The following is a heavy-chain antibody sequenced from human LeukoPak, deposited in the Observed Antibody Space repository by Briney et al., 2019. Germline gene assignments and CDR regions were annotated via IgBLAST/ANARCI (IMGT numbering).Heavy chain of an antibody. Sequence: ASVKVSRKASGYTFTSYGISWVRQAPGQGLEWMGWINPNSGGTNYAQKFQGRVTMTRDTSISTAYMELSRLRSDDTAVYYCARGGFSGYDFEGDYWGQGTLVTVSS. D-gene: IGHD5-12*01. CDR1: GYTFTSYG. J-gene: IGHJ4*02. CDR2: INPNSGGT. CDR3: ARGGFSGYDFEGDY. V-gene: IGHV1-2*02.